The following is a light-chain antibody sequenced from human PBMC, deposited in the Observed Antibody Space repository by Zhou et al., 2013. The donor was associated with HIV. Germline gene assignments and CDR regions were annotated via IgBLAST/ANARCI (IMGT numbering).Light chain of an antibody. J-gene: IGKJ5*01. CDR1: QSLSSSY. Sequence: EIVLTQSPGTLSLSPGERATLSCRASQSLSSSYLAWYQQKPGQAPRLLIFGASNRAAGIPARFSGSGSGTDFTLTISSLEPEDFAIYYCQQRRNWPITFGQGTRLEIK. CDR2: GAS. CDR3: QQRRNWPIT. V-gene: IGKV3D-20*02.